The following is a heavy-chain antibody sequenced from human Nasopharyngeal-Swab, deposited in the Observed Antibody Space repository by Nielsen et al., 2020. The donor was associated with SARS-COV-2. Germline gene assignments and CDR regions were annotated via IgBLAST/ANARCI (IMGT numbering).Heavy chain of an antibody. J-gene: IGHJ4*02. V-gene: IGHV3-7*01. D-gene: IGHD3-22*01. CDR1: GFTFSSYW. CDR3: ARTLRSDYYDSSGYYLREIFDY. Sequence: GESLKISCAASGFTFSSYWMSWVRQAPGKGLEWVANIKQDGSEKYYVDSVKGRFTISRDNAKNSLYLQMNSLRAEDTAVYYCARTLRSDYYDSSGYYLREIFDYWGQGTLVTVSS. CDR2: IKQDGSEK.